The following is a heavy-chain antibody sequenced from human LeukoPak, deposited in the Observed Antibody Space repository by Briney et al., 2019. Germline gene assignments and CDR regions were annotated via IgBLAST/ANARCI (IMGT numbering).Heavy chain of an antibody. J-gene: IGHJ4*02. Sequence: ASVKVSCKASGYTFTSYYMHWVRQAPGQGLEWMGIINPSGGSTSYAQKFQGRVTMTRDTSTSTVYMELSSLRSEDTAVYYCARDVVLVEYSSLSGGFDYWGQGTLVTVSS. CDR1: GYTFTSYY. CDR3: ARDVVLVEYSSLSGGFDY. CDR2: INPSGGST. D-gene: IGHD6-6*01. V-gene: IGHV1-46*01.